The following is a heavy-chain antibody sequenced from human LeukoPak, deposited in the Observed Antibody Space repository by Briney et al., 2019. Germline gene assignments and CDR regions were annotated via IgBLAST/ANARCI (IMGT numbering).Heavy chain of an antibody. V-gene: IGHV1-69*06. J-gene: IGHJ6*03. Sequence: SVKVSCKASGGTFSSYAISWVRQAPGQGLEWMGGIIPIFGTANYAQKFQGRVTIIADKSTSTAYMELSSLRSEDTAVYYCARELSSSYYDILTGYSTGVDYMDVWGKGTTVTVSS. CDR3: ARELSSSYYDILTGYSTGVDYMDV. CDR1: GGTFSSYA. D-gene: IGHD3-9*01. CDR2: IIPIFGTA.